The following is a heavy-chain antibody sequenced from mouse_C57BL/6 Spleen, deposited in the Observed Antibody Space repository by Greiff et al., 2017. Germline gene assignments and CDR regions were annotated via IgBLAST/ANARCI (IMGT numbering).Heavy chain of an antibody. CDR2: INPNNGGT. CDR1: GYTFTDYY. D-gene: IGHD1-1*01. Sequence: VQLKQSGPELVKPGASVKISCKASGYTFTDYYMNWVKQSHGKSLEWIGDINPNNGGTSYNQKFKCKATLTVDKSSSTAYMELRSLTSEDSAVYYCARSNYGSSSYYFDYWGQGTTLTVSS. CDR3: ARSNYGSSSYYFDY. V-gene: IGHV1-26*01. J-gene: IGHJ2*01.